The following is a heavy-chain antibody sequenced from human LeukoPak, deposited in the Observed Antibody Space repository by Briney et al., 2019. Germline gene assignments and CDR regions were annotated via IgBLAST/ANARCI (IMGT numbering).Heavy chain of an antibody. V-gene: IGHV3-30*18. CDR2: ISYDGNNK. CDR1: GFTLRGYG. CDR3: AKDTIAVAGLADY. J-gene: IGHJ4*02. Sequence: RGCPRLSCAASGFTLRGYGMPWVRQAPGNGLGWVAVISYDGNNKYYADSVKGRFTISRDNSKNTLYQQMNSLRAEDTAVYYCAKDTIAVAGLADYWGQGTLVTVSS. D-gene: IGHD6-19*01.